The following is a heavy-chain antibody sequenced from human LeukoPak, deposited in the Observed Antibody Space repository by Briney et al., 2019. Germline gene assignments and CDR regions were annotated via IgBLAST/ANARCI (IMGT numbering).Heavy chain of an antibody. V-gene: IGHV3-21*01. CDR1: GFTFSSYA. Sequence: GGSLRLSCAASGFTFSSYAMSWLRQAPGKGLEWISSISGGSGSHILYVDSVKGRFTISRDNAKNSLYLQMDSLTAEDTAVYYCAKEFPSPIHGMDVWGQGTTVTVSS. CDR2: ISGGSGSHI. CDR3: AKEFPSPIHGMDV. J-gene: IGHJ6*02. D-gene: IGHD3-10*01.